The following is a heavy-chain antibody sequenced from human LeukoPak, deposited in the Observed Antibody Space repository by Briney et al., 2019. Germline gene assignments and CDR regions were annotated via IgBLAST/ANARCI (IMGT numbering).Heavy chain of an antibody. D-gene: IGHD4-11*01. J-gene: IGHJ4*02. CDR2: IYYSGST. Sequence: SETLSLTCTVSGGSISSSSYYWGWIRQPPGKGLEWIGSIYYSGSTYYNPSLKSRVTISVDTSKNQFSLKLSSVTAADTAVYYCARGTVHGIQFDYWGQGTLVTVST. CDR1: GGSISSSSYY. V-gene: IGHV4-39*07. CDR3: ARGTVHGIQFDY.